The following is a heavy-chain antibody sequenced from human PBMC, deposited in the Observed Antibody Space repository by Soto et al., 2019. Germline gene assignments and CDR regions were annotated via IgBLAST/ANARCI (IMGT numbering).Heavy chain of an antibody. J-gene: IGHJ4*02. D-gene: IGHD3-10*01. V-gene: IGHV3-23*01. CDR2: ISGSGGST. Sequence: PGGSLRLSCAASGFTFSSYAMSWVRQAPGKGLEWVSAISGSGGSTYYADSVKGRFTISRDNSKNTLYLQMNSPRAEDTAVYYCAKYLRGFGELFPYYFDYWGQGTLVTVSS. CDR1: GFTFSSYA. CDR3: AKYLRGFGELFPYYFDY.